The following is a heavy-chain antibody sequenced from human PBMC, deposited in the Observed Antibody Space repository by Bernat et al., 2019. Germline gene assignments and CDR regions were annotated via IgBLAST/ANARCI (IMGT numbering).Heavy chain of an antibody. CDR1: GFTFSSYS. CDR3: ANDPQSDTVIAYGMDV. J-gene: IGHJ6*02. CDR2: ISSSSSTI. Sequence: EVQLVESGGGLVQPGGSLRLSCAASGFTFSSYSMNWVRQAPGKGLEWVSYISSSSSTIYYADSVKGRFTISRDNAKNSLYLQMNSLRAEDTAVYYCANDPQSDTVIAYGMDVWGQGTTVTVSS. D-gene: IGHD3-16*02. V-gene: IGHV3-48*01.